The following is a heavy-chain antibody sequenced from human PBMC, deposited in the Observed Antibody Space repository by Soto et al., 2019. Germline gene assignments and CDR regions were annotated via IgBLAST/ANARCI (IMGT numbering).Heavy chain of an antibody. CDR3: VKEYYYDTSVFAPFDV. Sequence: PGGSLRLSCAASGFTFSSYAMTWVRQAPGKGLEWVSTISGSGGSTYYADSVKGRFTISRDNSKNTLYLQMNSLRVEDTAVYYCVKEYYYDTSVFAPFDVWGQGTLVTVCS. D-gene: IGHD3-22*01. CDR1: GFTFSSYA. V-gene: IGHV3-23*01. CDR2: ISGSGGST. J-gene: IGHJ4*02.